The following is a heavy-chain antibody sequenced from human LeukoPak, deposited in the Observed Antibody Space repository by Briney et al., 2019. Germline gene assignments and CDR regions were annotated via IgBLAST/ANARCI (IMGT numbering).Heavy chain of an antibody. J-gene: IGHJ5*02. CDR2: INTNTGNP. D-gene: IGHD2-15*01. V-gene: IGHV7-4-1*02. CDR3: ARGEIVVVVTSNNWFDP. Sequence: VASVKVSCKASGYTFTSYAMNWVRQAPGQGLEWMGWINTNTGNPTYAQGFTGRFVFSLDTSVSTAYLQISGLKTEDTAVYYCARGEIVVVVTSNNWFDPWGQGTLVTVSS. CDR1: GYTFTSYA.